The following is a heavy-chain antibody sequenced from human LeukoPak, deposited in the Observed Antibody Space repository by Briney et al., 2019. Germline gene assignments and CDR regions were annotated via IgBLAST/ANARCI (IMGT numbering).Heavy chain of an antibody. Sequence: PGGSLRLSCAASGFSFSSYSMNWVRQAPGKGLEWVSYISIITTTIYYADSVKGRFTISRDNAKNSLYLQMNSLRAEDTAVFYCARTPYDFWSASYSYYFDYWGQGTLVTVSS. CDR3: ARTPYDFWSASYSYYFDY. J-gene: IGHJ4*02. D-gene: IGHD3-3*01. CDR1: GFSFSSYS. V-gene: IGHV3-48*01. CDR2: ISIITTTI.